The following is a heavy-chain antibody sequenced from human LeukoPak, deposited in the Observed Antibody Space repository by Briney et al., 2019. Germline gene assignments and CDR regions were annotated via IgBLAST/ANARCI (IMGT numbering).Heavy chain of an antibody. CDR1: GFTFSSNAMN. Sequence: PGGSLRLSCAASGFTFSSNAMNWVRQPPGKGLEWIGSIYYSGSTYYNPSLKSRVTISVDTSKNQFSLKLSSVTAADTAVYYCARHQGFGELLGYFDYWGQGTLVTVSS. D-gene: IGHD3-10*01. CDR3: ARHQGFGELLGYFDY. CDR2: IYYSGST. J-gene: IGHJ4*02. V-gene: IGHV4-39*01.